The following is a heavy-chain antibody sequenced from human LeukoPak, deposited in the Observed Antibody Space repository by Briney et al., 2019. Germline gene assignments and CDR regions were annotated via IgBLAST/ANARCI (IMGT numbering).Heavy chain of an antibody. Sequence: GGSLRLSCAASGFTFSSYGMHWFRQAPGKGPEWVAVISYDGSNKYYADSVKGRFTISRDNSKNTLYLQMNSLRAEDTAVYYCAKSTYYYGSGDWGQGTLVTVSS. CDR1: GFTFSSYG. CDR2: ISYDGSNK. D-gene: IGHD3-10*01. J-gene: IGHJ4*02. V-gene: IGHV3-30*18. CDR3: AKSTYYYGSGD.